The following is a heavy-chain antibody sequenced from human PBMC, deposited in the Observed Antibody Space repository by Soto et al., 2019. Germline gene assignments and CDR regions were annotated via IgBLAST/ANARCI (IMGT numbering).Heavy chain of an antibody. CDR1: GFTFSSYG. CDR3: ARDRRGYYMDV. V-gene: IGHV3-33*01. D-gene: IGHD3-10*01. CDR2: IWYDGSNK. J-gene: IGHJ6*03. Sequence: GGSLRLSYAASGFTFSSYGMHWVRQAPGKGLEWVAVIWYDGSNKYYADSVKGRFTISRDNSKNTLYLQMNSLRAEDTAVYYCARDRRGYYMDVWGKGTTVTVSS.